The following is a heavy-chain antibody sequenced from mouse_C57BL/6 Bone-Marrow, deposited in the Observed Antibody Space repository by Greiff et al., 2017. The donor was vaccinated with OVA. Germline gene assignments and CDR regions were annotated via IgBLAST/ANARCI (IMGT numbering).Heavy chain of an antibody. J-gene: IGHJ3*01. CDR2: IYPGDGDT. CDR1: VYAFSSSW. V-gene: IGHV1-82*01. CDR3: ASGAYGSSPFAY. Sequence: QVQLQQSGPELVKPGASVKISCKASVYAFSSSWMNWVKQRPGKGLEWIGRIYPGDGDTNYNGKFKGKATLTADKSSSTAYMQLSSLTSEDSAVYFCASGAYGSSPFAYWGQGTLVTVSA. D-gene: IGHD1-1*01.